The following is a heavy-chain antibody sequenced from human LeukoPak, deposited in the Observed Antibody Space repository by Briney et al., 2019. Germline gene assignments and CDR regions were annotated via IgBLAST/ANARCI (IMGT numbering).Heavy chain of an antibody. CDR1: GGSISSHY. J-gene: IGHJ4*02. Sequence: SETLSLTSTDPGGSISSHYWSSIRQPPRKGLEWIGYIYNSGSTNYNPSLKSRVTMSVDTSKNQFSLKLSSVTAADTAVYYCATGNSEPHYWGQGTLVTVSS. D-gene: IGHD1-14*01. CDR3: ATGNSEPHY. V-gene: IGHV4-59*11. CDR2: IYNSGST.